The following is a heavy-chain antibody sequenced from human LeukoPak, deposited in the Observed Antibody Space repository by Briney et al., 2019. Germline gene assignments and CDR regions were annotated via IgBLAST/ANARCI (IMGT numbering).Heavy chain of an antibody. CDR1: GFTFSSYA. D-gene: IGHD6-19*01. Sequence: GGSLRLSCAASGFTFSSYAMSWVRQAPGKGLEWVSAISGSGGSTYYADSVKGRFTISRDNSKNTLYLQMNSLRAEDTAAYYCAKDLVATTQWLVSYAFDIWGQGTMVTVSS. CDR2: ISGSGGST. CDR3: AKDLVATTQWLVSYAFDI. J-gene: IGHJ3*02. V-gene: IGHV3-23*01.